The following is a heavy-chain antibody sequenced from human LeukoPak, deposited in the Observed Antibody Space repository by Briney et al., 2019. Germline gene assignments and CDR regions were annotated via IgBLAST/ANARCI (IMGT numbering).Heavy chain of an antibody. Sequence: SETLSLTCTVSGGSISSYYWSWIRQPPGKGLEWIGYIYYSGSTNYNPSLKSRVTISVDTSKNQFSLKLSSVTAADTAVYYCARTAGPTMVLFDYRGQGTLVTVSS. CDR1: GGSISSYY. CDR3: ARTAGPTMVLFDY. V-gene: IGHV4-59*01. D-gene: IGHD4/OR15-4a*01. CDR2: IYYSGST. J-gene: IGHJ4*02.